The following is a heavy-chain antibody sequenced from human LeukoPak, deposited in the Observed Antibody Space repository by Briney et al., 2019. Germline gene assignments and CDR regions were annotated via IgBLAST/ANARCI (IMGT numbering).Heavy chain of an antibody. V-gene: IGHV4-39*07. CDR3: ARAFGECFDY. J-gene: IGHJ4*02. CDR1: GGSISSSSYY. D-gene: IGHD3-10*01. Sequence: SETLSLTCTVSGGSISSSSYYWGWIRQPPGKGLEWIGSIYYSGSTYYNPSLKSRVTISVDTSKNQFSLKLSSVTAADTAVYYCARAFGECFDYWGQGTLVTVSS. CDR2: IYYSGST.